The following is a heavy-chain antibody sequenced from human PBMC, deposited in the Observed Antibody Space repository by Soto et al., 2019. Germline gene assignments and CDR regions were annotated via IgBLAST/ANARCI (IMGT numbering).Heavy chain of an antibody. Sequence: GSLRLSCAASGFTFSSYAMSWVRQAPGKGLEWVSAISGSGGSTYYADSVKGRFTISRDNSKNTLYLQMNSLRAEDTAVYYCAKDRSPVSSSTATIFDYWGQGTLVTVSS. CDR3: AKDRSPVSSSTATIFDY. CDR2: ISGSGGST. V-gene: IGHV3-23*01. D-gene: IGHD5-12*01. J-gene: IGHJ4*02. CDR1: GFTFSSYA.